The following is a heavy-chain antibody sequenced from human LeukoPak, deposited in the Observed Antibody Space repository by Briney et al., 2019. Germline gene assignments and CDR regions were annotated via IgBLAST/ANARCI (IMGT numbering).Heavy chain of an antibody. CDR3: ARHGGYSSGAGY. V-gene: IGHV4-59*08. Sequence: SETLSLTCTVSGGSISSYYWSWIRQPPGKGLEWIGYIYYTGNTNYNPSLKSRVTISVDTSKNQFSLELSSVTAADTAVYYRARHGGYSSGAGYWGQGTLVTVSS. CDR2: IYYTGNT. D-gene: IGHD6-19*01. CDR1: GGSISSYY. J-gene: IGHJ4*02.